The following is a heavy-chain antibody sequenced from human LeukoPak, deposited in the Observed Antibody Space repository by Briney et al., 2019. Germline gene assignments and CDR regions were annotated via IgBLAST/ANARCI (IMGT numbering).Heavy chain of an antibody. J-gene: IGHJ4*02. D-gene: IGHD3-22*01. CDR2: ISGSGSTT. CDR1: GFIFSSYE. V-gene: IGHV3-48*03. CDR3: ARAVDPHYYDTSGFDS. Sequence: GGSLRLSCAASGFIFSSYEMNWVRQAPGEGLECASYISGSGSTTHYADSVKGRFTISRDNAKNSLYLHMNSLRAEDTSVYYCARAVDPHYYDTSGFDSWGQGTLVTVSS.